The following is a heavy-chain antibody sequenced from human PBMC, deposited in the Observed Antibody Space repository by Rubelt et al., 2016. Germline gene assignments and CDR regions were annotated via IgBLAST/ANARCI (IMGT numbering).Heavy chain of an antibody. CDR3: AKDVYYYQSSGGYYGVGGLFDD. V-gene: IGHV4-59*12. D-gene: IGHD3-22*01. J-gene: IGHJ4*02. Sequence: PGEGLEWIGIMSYSGNTNYNPSLKSRVTMSVDTSKNQFSLKLSSVTAADTAVYYCAKDVYYYQSSGGYYGVGGLFDDWGQGTLVTVSS. CDR2: MSYSGNT.